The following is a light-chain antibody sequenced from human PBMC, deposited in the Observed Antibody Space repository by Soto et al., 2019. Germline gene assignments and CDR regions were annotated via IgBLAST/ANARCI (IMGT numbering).Light chain of an antibody. Sequence: SVFTHSPATLSFSPGEIATLSFRGSQSVRSHLVWYQQKPGQAPRLLIYAASNRATGIPARFSGSGSGTDFPLPISSLAPEDFAVYSCQQRSDWPITFGQGTRLEI. J-gene: IGKJ5*01. CDR2: AAS. V-gene: IGKV3-11*01. CDR1: QSVRSH. CDR3: QQRSDWPIT.